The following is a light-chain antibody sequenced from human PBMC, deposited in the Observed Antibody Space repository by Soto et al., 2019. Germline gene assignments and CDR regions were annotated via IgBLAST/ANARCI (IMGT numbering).Light chain of an antibody. J-gene: IGKJ5*01. CDR3: MQALQTPIT. V-gene: IGKV2-28*01. Sequence: DIVMTQSPLSLPVTPGEPASISCRSSQSLLHSNGYNYLDWYLQKPGQSPQILIYLGSNRASGVPDRFSGSGSGTDFTLKINRVEAEDVAVYYCMQALQTPITFGQGTRLEIK. CDR1: QSLLHSNGYNY. CDR2: LGS.